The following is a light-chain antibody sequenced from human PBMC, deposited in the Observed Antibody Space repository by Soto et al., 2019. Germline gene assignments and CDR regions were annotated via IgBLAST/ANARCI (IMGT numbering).Light chain of an antibody. J-gene: IGKJ5*01. V-gene: IGKV1-5*01. CDR1: QSISSW. CDR3: QQYITYPIT. Sequence: DIQMTQSPSTLSASVGDRVTLTCRASQSISSWLAWYQQKPGKAPKLLIYHAYSLESGVPSRFSGSESGTEFTLTINSLQPDDFATYYCQQYITYPITFGQGTRLEIK. CDR2: HAY.